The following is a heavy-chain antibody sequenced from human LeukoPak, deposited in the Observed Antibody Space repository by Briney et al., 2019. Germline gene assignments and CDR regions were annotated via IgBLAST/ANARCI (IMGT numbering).Heavy chain of an antibody. CDR3: ATMASVAVAMY. J-gene: IGHJ4*02. CDR1: GFTFNNYG. D-gene: IGHD6-19*01. CDR2: ISSSGAII. V-gene: IGHV3-11*01. Sequence: PGGSLRLSCAVSGFTFNNYGMSWVRQAPGKGLEWVSHISSSGAIIYYADSVKGRFTISRDNAKNSLYLQMNNLRAEDTAVYYCATMASVAVAMYWGQGTLVTVSS.